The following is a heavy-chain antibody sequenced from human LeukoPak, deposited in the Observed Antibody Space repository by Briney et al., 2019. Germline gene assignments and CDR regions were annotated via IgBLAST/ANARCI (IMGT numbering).Heavy chain of an antibody. Sequence: GESLKISCKASGYKFTNYWIGWVRQMPGKGLECLGIIFPGDFEVRYSPSFQGQVTISSDKSTSTAYLQWGSLEASDTAMYYCARHAHDYYGSGSYPLFDLWGQGTLVTVSS. V-gene: IGHV5-51*01. CDR1: GYKFTNYW. CDR2: IFPGDFEV. CDR3: ARHAHDYYGSGSYPLFDL. D-gene: IGHD3-10*01. J-gene: IGHJ4*01.